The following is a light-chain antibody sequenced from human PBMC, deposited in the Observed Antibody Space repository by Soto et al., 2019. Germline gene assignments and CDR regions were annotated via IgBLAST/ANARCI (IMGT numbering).Light chain of an antibody. CDR2: KAS. Sequence: DIQMTQSPSTLSASVGDRVTITCRASQSISTSLAWYQQKPGKAPKVLIYKASSLESGVPSRFSGSGAGTEFTLTISSRQPDDVATYYCQHCDSYWTFGQGTKVEIK. CDR1: QSISTS. V-gene: IGKV1-5*03. CDR3: QHCDSYWT. J-gene: IGKJ1*01.